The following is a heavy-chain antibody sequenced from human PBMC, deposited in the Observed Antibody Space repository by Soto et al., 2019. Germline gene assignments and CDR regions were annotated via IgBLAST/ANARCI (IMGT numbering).Heavy chain of an antibody. D-gene: IGHD1-7*01. V-gene: IGHV3-30*18. J-gene: IGHJ6*02. CDR2: ISYDGSNK. CDR3: AKVKGYELRNYYGMDV. Sequence: PGGSLRLSCAASGFTFSSYGMHWVRQAPGKGLEWVAVISYDGSNKYYADSVKGRFTISRDNSKNTLYLQMNSLRAEDTAVYYCAKVKGYELRNYYGMDVWGQGTTVTVSS. CDR1: GFTFSSYG.